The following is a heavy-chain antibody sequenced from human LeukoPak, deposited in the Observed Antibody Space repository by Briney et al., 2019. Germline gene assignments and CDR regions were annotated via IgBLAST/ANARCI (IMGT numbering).Heavy chain of an antibody. CDR1: GFTFSSYS. J-gene: IGHJ4*02. Sequence: GGSPRLSCAASGFTFSSYSMNWVRQAPGKGLEWISHIRSATNTIDYADSVKGRFSISRDDAKNSLYLQMNSLRAEDTAVYYCARDRDYAFDYWGPGTLVTVSS. D-gene: IGHD3-16*01. CDR3: ARDRDYAFDY. CDR2: IRSATNTI. V-gene: IGHV3-48*01.